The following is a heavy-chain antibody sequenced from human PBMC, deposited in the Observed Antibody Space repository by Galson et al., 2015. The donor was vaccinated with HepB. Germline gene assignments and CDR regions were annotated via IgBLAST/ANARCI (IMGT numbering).Heavy chain of an antibody. J-gene: IGHJ4*02. V-gene: IGHV3-7*03. CDR3: ARRKYVDVVTTTGNDH. D-gene: IGHD5-12*01. CDR2: INRYGSEK. Sequence: SLRLSCAASGFTFSRHWMSWVRQAPGKGLEWVANINRYGSEKYLLDSVKGRFTISRDNAMNSLSLQMNSLRVEDTAVYYCARRKYVDVVTTTGNDHWGQGALVTVSS. CDR1: GFTFSRHW.